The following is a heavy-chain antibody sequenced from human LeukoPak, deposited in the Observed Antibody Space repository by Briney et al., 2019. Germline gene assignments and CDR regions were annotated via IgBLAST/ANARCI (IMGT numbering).Heavy chain of an antibody. Sequence: QPGGSLRLSCAASGFTFSSYWMSWVRQAPGKGLEWVANIKQDGSEKYYVDSVKGRFTTSRDNAKNSLYLQMNSLRAEDTAVYYCARDRGVVPNDYWGQGTLVTVSS. CDR3: ARDRGVVPNDY. J-gene: IGHJ4*02. CDR1: GFTFSSYW. V-gene: IGHV3-7*01. CDR2: IKQDGSEK. D-gene: IGHD3-3*01.